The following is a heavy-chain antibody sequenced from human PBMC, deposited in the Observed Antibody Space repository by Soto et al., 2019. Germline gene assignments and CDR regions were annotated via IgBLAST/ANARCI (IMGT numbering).Heavy chain of an antibody. CDR2: ISGSGGST. D-gene: IGHD6-6*01. Sequence: LRLSCAASGFTFSSYAMSWVRQAPGKGLEWVSAISGSGGSTYYADSVKGRFTISRDNSKNTLYLQMNSLRAEDTAVYYCARYSSSYYYYYGMDVWGQGTTVTVSS. V-gene: IGHV3-23*01. J-gene: IGHJ6*02. CDR3: ARYSSSYYYYYGMDV. CDR1: GFTFSSYA.